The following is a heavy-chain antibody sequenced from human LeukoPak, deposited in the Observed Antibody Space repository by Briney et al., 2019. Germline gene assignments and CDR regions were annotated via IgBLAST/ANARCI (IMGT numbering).Heavy chain of an antibody. CDR2: IYYSGST. J-gene: IGHJ5*02. CDR3: ARGFKREAVSNWFDP. CDR1: GGSISSYY. D-gene: IGHD1-26*01. V-gene: IGHV4-59*01. Sequence: PSETLSLTCTVSGGSISSYYWSWIRQPPGKGLEWIGYIYYSGSTNYNPSLKSRVTISVDTSKNQFSLKLSSVTAADTAVYDCARGFKREAVSNWFDPWGQGTLVTVSS.